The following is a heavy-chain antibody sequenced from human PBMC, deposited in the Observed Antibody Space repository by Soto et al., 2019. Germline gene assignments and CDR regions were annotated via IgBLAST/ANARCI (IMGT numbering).Heavy chain of an antibody. Sequence: SVKVSCKASGGTFSSYTMSWVRQAPGQGLEWMGRIIPILGIANYAQKFQGRVTITADKSTSTAYMELSSLRSEDTAVYYCASLRKIISGDYYDSSGYLGWFDPWGQGTLVTVSS. V-gene: IGHV1-69*02. J-gene: IGHJ5*02. D-gene: IGHD3-22*01. CDR2: IIPILGIA. CDR3: ASLRKIISGDYYDSSGYLGWFDP. CDR1: GGTFSSYT.